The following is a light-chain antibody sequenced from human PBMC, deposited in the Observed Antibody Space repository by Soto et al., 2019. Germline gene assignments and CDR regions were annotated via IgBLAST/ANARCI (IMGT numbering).Light chain of an antibody. Sequence: EIVMTQSPDTLSVSPGERATLSCRASQSVNSNLAWYQQKPGQAPRLLIYGASTRVTGIPARFSGSGSGTEFTLTISSLQSEDFAVYYCQQYNNWPQTFGQGTKVEIK. CDR1: QSVNSN. J-gene: IGKJ1*01. V-gene: IGKV3-15*01. CDR2: GAS. CDR3: QQYNNWPQT.